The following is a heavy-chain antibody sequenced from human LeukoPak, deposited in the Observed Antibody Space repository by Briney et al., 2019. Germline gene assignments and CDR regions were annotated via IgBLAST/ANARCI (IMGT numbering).Heavy chain of an antibody. D-gene: IGHD6-19*01. CDR2: IYYSGST. V-gene: IGHV4-59*11. J-gene: IGHJ4*02. Sequence: SETLSLTCTVSGGSISSHYWSWIRQPPGKGLEWIGYIYYSGSTNYNPSLKSRVTISVDTSKNQFSLKLSSVTAADTAVYYCARGIAVAGPFDYWGQGTLVTVSS. CDR1: GGSISSHY. CDR3: ARGIAVAGPFDY.